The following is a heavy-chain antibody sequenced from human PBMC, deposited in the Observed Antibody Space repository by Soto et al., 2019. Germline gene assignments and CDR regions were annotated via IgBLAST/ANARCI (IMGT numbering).Heavy chain of an antibody. J-gene: IGHJ4*02. Sequence: ASVKVSCKASGGTFSSYAISWVRQAPGQGLEWMGGIIPIFGAANYAQKFQGRVTITADKSTSTAYMELSSLRSEDTAVYYCASYVWGSYRYAPFDYWGQGTLVTVSS. D-gene: IGHD3-16*02. V-gene: IGHV1-69*06. CDR2: IIPIFGAA. CDR3: ASYVWGSYRYAPFDY. CDR1: GGTFSSYA.